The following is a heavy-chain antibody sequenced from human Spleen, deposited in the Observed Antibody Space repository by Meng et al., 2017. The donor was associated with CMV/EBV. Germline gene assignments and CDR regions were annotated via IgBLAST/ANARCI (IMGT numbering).Heavy chain of an antibody. CDR1: GFTFSSYA. V-gene: IGHV3-30-3*01. CDR3: ARDGDQLLMDSSSWSFDY. Sequence: GESLKISCAASGFTFSSYAMHWVRQAPGKGLEWVAVISYDGSNKYYADSVKGRFTISRDNSKNTLYLQMNSLRAEDTAVYYCARDGDQLLMDSSSWSFDYWGQGTLVTVSS. CDR2: ISYDGSNK. D-gene: IGHD6-13*01. J-gene: IGHJ4*02.